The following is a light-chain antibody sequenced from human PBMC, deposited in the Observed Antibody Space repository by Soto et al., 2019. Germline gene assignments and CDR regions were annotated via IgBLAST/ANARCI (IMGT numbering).Light chain of an antibody. CDR1: QSVRRSY. Sequence: EIVLTQSPDTLSLSPGERATLSCRASQSVRRSYLAWYQQRPGQAPRLLIYGASTRATGIPDRFSGYGSGTDFTLTTSRLEAEEFAVYYCQQYGSSPGYTFGQGTKLEIK. V-gene: IGKV3-20*01. CDR2: GAS. CDR3: QQYGSSPGYT. J-gene: IGKJ2*01.